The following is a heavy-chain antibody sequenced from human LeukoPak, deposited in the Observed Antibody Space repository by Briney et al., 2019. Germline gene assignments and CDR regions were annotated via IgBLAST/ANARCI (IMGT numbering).Heavy chain of an antibody. CDR2: IYHSGST. J-gene: IGHJ4*02. Sequence: SGTLSLTCAVSGGSISSSNWWSWVRQPPGKGLEWIGEIYHSGSTNYNPSLKSRVTISVDKSKNQFSLKLSSVTAADTAVYYCTTLSFVWFGDDYWGQGTLVTVSS. CDR3: TTLSFVWFGDDY. CDR1: GGSISSSNW. V-gene: IGHV4-4*02. D-gene: IGHD3-10*01.